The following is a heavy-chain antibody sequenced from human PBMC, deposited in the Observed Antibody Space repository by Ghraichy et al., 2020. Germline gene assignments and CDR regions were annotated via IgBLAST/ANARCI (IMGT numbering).Heavy chain of an antibody. CDR2: IKSKSDGGTT. CDR3: TTGRVSTALDC. CDR1: GFTLTNAW. D-gene: IGHD4-17*01. Sequence: LSLTCAVSGFTLTNAWMSWVRQAPGKGLEWVGRIKSKSDGGTTDYAAPVKGRFTISRDDSQNTLFLQMNSLNTDDTAVYYCTTGRVSTALDCWGQGTLVTVSS. J-gene: IGHJ4*02. V-gene: IGHV3-15*01.